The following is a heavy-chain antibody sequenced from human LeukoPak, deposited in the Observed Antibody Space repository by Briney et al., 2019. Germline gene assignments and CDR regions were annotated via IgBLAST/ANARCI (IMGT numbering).Heavy chain of an antibody. CDR1: GGTFSSYA. CDR2: MNPNSGNT. Sequence: ASVKVSCKASGGTFSSYAISWVRQATGQGLEWMGWMNPNSGNTGYAQKFQGRVTMTRNTSISTAYMELSSLRSEDTAVYYCARVRDQYSSSWYWFFQHWGQGTLVTVSS. J-gene: IGHJ1*01. CDR3: ARVRDQYSSSWYWFFQH. D-gene: IGHD6-13*01. V-gene: IGHV1-8*02.